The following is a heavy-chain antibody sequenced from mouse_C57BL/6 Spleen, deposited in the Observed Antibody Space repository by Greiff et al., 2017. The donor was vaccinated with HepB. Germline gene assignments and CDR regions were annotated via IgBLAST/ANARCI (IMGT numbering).Heavy chain of an antibody. CDR3: AREGANYGSSYDY. J-gene: IGHJ2*01. D-gene: IGHD1-1*01. Sequence: EVQVVESGPGLVKPSQSLSLTCSVTGYSITSGYYWNWIRQFPGNKLEWMGYISYDGSNNYNPSLKNRISITRDTSKNQFFLKLNSVTTEDTATYYCAREGANYGSSYDYWGQGTTLTVSS. CDR2: ISYDGSN. CDR1: GYSITSGYY. V-gene: IGHV3-6*01.